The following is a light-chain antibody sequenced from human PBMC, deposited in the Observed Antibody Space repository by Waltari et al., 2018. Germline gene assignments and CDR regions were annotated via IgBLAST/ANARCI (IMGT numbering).Light chain of an antibody. CDR3: MQSIQTPLT. V-gene: IGKV2-28*01. CDR1: QSLLFSNGDNY. J-gene: IGKJ4*01. Sequence: DIVMTQSPLSLPVTPGEPASISCRSSQSLLFSNGDNYLDWYLQKPGEPPQLLIYLGSNRASGVPDRFSGSASGTYFTLKISRVEAEDVGVYYCMQSIQTPLTFGGGTKVELK. CDR2: LGS.